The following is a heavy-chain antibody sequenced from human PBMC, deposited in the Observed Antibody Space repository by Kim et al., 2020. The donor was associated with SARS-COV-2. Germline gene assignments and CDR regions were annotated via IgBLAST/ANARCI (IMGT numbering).Heavy chain of an antibody. V-gene: IGHV1-2*02. D-gene: IGHD3-22*01. J-gene: IGHJ6*02. CDR2: INPNSGGT. Sequence: ASVKVSCKASGYTFTGYYLHWVRQAPGQGLEWMGWINPNSGGTNYAQKFQGRVTMTRDTSISTAYMELSRLRSDDTAVYYCARSFLEEIIVVITKYYYYGMDVWGQGTTVTVSS. CDR1: GYTFTGYY. CDR3: ARSFLEEIIVVITKYYYYGMDV.